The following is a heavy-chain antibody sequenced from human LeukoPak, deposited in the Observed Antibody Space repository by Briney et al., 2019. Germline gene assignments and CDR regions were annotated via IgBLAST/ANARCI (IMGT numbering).Heavy chain of an antibody. CDR3: ARALSYYYGSGSYYHDY. CDR2: IYHSGST. CDR1: GYSICSGYY. V-gene: IGHV4-38-2*01. Sequence: PSETLSLTCAVSGYSICSGYYWGWIRQPPGKGLEWIGSIYHSGSTYYNPSLKSRVTISVDTSKNQFSLKLSSVTAADTAVYYCARALSYYYGSGSYYHDYWGQGTLVTVSS. J-gene: IGHJ4*02. D-gene: IGHD3-10*01.